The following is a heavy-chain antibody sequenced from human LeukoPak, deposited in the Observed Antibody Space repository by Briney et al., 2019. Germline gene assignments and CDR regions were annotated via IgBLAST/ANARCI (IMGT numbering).Heavy chain of an antibody. V-gene: IGHV4-4*08. D-gene: IGHD4-23*01. CDR2: MCPSGRT. CDR1: NDSISSYC. Sequence: SETLSLTCTVSNDSISSYCCSWVRQPPGKGLEWIGFMCPSGRTDYNPSLKNRVTMSLDTSKNQLSMELSFLTAADTAVYYCATSYDGKTAPYDLWGHGTLVTVSS. J-gene: IGHJ5*02. CDR3: ATSYDGKTAPYDL.